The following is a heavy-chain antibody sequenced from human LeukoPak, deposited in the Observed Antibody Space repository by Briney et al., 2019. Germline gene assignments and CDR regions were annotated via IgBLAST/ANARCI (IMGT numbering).Heavy chain of an antibody. Sequence: ASVKVSCKASGYTFTSYDINWVRPATGQGLEWMGWMNPNSGNTGYAQKFQGRVTMTRNTSISTAYMELSSLRSEDTAVYYCARGMYCSGGSCYGGEYNWFDPWGQGTLDTVSS. J-gene: IGHJ5*02. D-gene: IGHD2-15*01. CDR2: MNPNSGNT. V-gene: IGHV1-8*01. CDR3: ARGMYCSGGSCYGGEYNWFDP. CDR1: GYTFTSYD.